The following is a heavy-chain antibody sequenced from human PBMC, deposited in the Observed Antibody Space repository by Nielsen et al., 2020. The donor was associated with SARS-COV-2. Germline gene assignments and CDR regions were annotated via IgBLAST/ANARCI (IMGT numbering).Heavy chain of an antibody. Sequence: GGSLRLSCAAFGFTFSSYGMHWVRQAPGKGLEWVAVIWYDGSNKYYADSVKGRFTISRDNSKNTLYLQMNSLRAEDTAVYYCARRGGGYCSSTSCYTAYYYYYMDVWGKGTTVTVSS. J-gene: IGHJ6*03. CDR2: IWYDGSNK. CDR1: GFTFSSYG. CDR3: ARRGGGYCSSTSCYTAYYYYYMDV. D-gene: IGHD2-2*02. V-gene: IGHV3-33*01.